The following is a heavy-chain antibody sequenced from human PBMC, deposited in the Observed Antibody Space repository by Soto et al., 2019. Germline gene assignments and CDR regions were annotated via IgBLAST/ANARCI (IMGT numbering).Heavy chain of an antibody. V-gene: IGHV3-66*01. CDR3: ARDPTYGDYFDY. CDR2: VYNDGST. J-gene: IGHJ4*02. D-gene: IGHD4-17*01. Sequence: PGGSLRLSCAASGFIVSSNYMSWVRQAPGKGLEWVSIVYNDGSTYYADSVKGRFTISRDNSKNTLYLQMNSLRAEDTAVYYCARDPTYGDYFDYWGQGTLVTVSS. CDR1: GFIVSSNY.